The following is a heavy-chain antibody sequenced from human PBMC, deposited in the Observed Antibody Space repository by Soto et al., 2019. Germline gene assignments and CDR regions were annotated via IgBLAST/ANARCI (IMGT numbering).Heavy chain of an antibody. CDR1: GGSISSSGYY. CDR3: ARGGSGGEDP. D-gene: IGHD2-21*01. J-gene: IGHJ5*02. CDR2: IYYSGRT. V-gene: IGHV4-31*03. Sequence: QVQLQESGPGLVKPSQTLSLTCTVSGGSISSSGYYWSWIRQHPAKGLEWIGYIYYSGRTYYHPSLESRVTISVDTSKNQFSLKLSSVTAADTVVYYCARGGSGGEDPWGQGTLVTVSS.